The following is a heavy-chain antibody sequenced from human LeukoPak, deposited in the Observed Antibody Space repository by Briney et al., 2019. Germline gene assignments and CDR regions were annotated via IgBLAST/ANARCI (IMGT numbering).Heavy chain of an antibody. CDR3: ARDFDYGYFDY. D-gene: IGHD4-17*01. V-gene: IGHV3-7*01. J-gene: IGHJ4*02. CDR1: GFTLSSYW. Sequence: NPGGSLRLPCAASGFTLSSYWMSWVRQAPGKGLEWVANIKQDGSEKYYVDSVKGRFTISRDNAKNSLYLQMNSLRAEDTAVYYCARDFDYGYFDYWGQGTLVTVSS. CDR2: IKQDGSEK.